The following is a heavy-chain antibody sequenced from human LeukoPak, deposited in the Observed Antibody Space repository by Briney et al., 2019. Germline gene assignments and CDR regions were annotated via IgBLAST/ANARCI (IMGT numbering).Heavy chain of an antibody. D-gene: IGHD5-24*01. V-gene: IGHV4-34*01. CDR1: GGSFSNYY. CDR3: ARRPLKLEMATVFDY. J-gene: IGHJ4*02. Sequence: PSETLSLTCGVSGGSFSNYYWSWIRQSPENGLEWIGEINHSGSTNYNPSLKSRVTLSVDTSKNQFSLKLSSVTAADTAVYYCARRPLKLEMATVFDYWGQGTLVTVPS. CDR2: INHSGST.